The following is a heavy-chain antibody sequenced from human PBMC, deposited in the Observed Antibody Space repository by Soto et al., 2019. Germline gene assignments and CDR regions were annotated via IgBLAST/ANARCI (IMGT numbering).Heavy chain of an antibody. CDR1: GFTFSSYG. D-gene: IGHD2-2*01. Sequence: QVQLVESGGGVVQPGRSLRLSCAASGFTFSSYGMHWVRQAPGKGLEWVAVISYDGSNKYYADSVKGRFTISRDNSKMTLYLQMNSLRAEDTAVYYCAKDVIAHIVVVPAAINWFDPWGQGTLVTVSS. J-gene: IGHJ5*02. CDR2: ISYDGSNK. CDR3: AKDVIAHIVVVPAAINWFDP. V-gene: IGHV3-30*18.